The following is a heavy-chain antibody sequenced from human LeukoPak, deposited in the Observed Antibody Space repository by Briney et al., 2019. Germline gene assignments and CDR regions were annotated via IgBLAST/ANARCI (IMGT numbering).Heavy chain of an antibody. D-gene: IGHD1-26*01. V-gene: IGHV3-74*01. CDR3: ARRGAATDSFDI. Sequence: GGSLRLSCAASGFIFSSYCMHCVRHTPGKGLVWVSRIKSDGSSTSYADSVKGRFTSSRDNDKNTLYLQLNSLRAQDTAVYYCARRGAATDSFDIWGQGTMVTVSS. CDR2: IKSDGSST. CDR1: GFIFSSYC. J-gene: IGHJ3*02.